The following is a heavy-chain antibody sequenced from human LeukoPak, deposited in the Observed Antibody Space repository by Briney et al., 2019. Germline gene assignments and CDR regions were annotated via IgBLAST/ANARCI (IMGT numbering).Heavy chain of an antibody. D-gene: IGHD3/OR15-3a*01. CDR3: ARGPQIDHTLRFGDFWTVNY. Sequence: GSLRLSCAASGFPFSSYWMSWVRQAPGKGLAWGANIKPDGSEKYYVASVKGRFTIYRDNAKNSLSLQMNSLRAEYTAVYYCARGPQIDHTLRFGDFWTVNYWGQGTLVTVSS. V-gene: IGHV3-7*01. CDR1: GFPFSSYW. J-gene: IGHJ4*02. CDR2: IKPDGSEK.